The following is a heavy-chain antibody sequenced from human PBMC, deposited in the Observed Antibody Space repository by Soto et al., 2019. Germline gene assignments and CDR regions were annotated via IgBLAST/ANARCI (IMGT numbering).Heavy chain of an antibody. V-gene: IGHV4-39*01. Sequence: SETLSLTCTVSGGSISSSSYYWGWIRQPPGKGLEWIGSIYYSGSTYYNPSLKSRVTISVDTSKNQFSLKLSSVTAADTAVYYCARRYGDLYNWFDPWGQGTLVTLSS. CDR1: GGSISSSSYY. J-gene: IGHJ5*02. D-gene: IGHD4-17*01. CDR2: IYYSGST. CDR3: ARRYGDLYNWFDP.